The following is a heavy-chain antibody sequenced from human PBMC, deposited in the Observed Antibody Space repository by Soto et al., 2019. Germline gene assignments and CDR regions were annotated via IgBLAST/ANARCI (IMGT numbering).Heavy chain of an antibody. D-gene: IGHD2-8*01. CDR2: ITTSGGNT. Sequence: EVQLLESGGGLVQPGGSLRLSCAASGFTFSTYAMSWVRQAPGKWLEWVSTITTSGGNTYYADSVQGRFTISRDNSKNTLYLQMNSLRAEDTAVYYCAGRYCTNGVCYTTYYYYIDVWGKGTTVTVSS. CDR3: AGRYCTNGVCYTTYYYYIDV. CDR1: GFTFSTYA. V-gene: IGHV3-23*01. J-gene: IGHJ6*03.